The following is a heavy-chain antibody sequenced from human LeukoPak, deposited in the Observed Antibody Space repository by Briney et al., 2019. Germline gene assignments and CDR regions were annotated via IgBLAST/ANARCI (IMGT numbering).Heavy chain of an antibody. CDR1: AAISSFY. CDR2: VFHTGHT. J-gene: IGHJ5*02. V-gene: IGHV4-59*01. D-gene: IGHD3-9*01. Sequence: SETLSLTCTVSAAISSFYWSWLRQPPGKGLEWIGYVFHTGHTNYNPSLKSRVTMSIDPSKDQFSLEVTSVTAADTAVYYCAGSIFGYPWFDPWGQGTPVTVSS. CDR3: AGSIFGYPWFDP.